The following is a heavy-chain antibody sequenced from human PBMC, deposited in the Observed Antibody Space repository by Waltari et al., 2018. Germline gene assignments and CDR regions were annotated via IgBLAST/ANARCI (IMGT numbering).Heavy chain of an antibody. Sequence: EVQLVESGGDLVQPGGSLRLSCAASGIPFSNYDMNGVRQGTGEGLEWVSAIGRGGDTYYSDSVRGRFTISRENAKNSLYLQMNTLRDGDTAVYFCATEVKDDISRGWAFDIWGQGTMVTVSS. J-gene: IGHJ3*02. D-gene: IGHD6-19*01. CDR3: ATEVKDDISRGWAFDI. V-gene: IGHV3-13*01. CDR2: IGRGGDT. CDR1: GIPFSNYD.